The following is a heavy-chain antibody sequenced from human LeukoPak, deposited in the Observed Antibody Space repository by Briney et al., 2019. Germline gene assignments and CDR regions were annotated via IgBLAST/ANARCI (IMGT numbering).Heavy chain of an antibody. CDR2: IYYSGST. D-gene: IGHD3-3*01. J-gene: IGHJ3*02. Sequence: PSQTLSLTCTVSGGTISSGDYYWSWIRQPPGKRLEWIGYIYYSGSTYYNPSLKSRVTISVDTSKNQFSLKLSSVTAADTAVYYCTRFVSDYDFWSGSPNNAFDIWGQGTMVTVSS. CDR1: GGTISSGDYY. CDR3: TRFVSDYDFWSGSPNNAFDI. V-gene: IGHV4-30-4*08.